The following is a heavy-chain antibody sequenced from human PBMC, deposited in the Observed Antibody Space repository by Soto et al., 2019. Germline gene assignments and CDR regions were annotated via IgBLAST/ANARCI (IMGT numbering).Heavy chain of an antibody. CDR3: ARDSMGVGYHLLPAAAGMDD. CDR2: IYYSGST. CDR1: DGAISRDDCN. V-gene: IGHV4-30-4*01. Sequence: TLSVTWSSTDGAISRDDCNSCWIRQPPGKGLEWIGYIYYSGSTYYNPSLKSRVTISVDTSKNQFSLKLSSVTAADTAVYYCARDSMGVGYHLLPAAAGMDDSG. D-gene: IGHD5-18*01. J-gene: IGHJ6*02.